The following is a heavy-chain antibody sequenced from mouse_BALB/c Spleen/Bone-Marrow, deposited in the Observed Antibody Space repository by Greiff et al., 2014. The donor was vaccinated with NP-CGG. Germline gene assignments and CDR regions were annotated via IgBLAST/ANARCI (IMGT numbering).Heavy chain of an antibody. V-gene: IGHV1S34*01. D-gene: IGHD2-14*01. CDR3: ARRDYRYDGFAY. J-gene: IGHJ3*01. Sequence: LVKTGASVKISCKASGHSFTGYYMHWVKQSHGKSLEWIGYISCYNGATSYNQKFKGKASFTVDTSSSTAYMQFNSLTSEDSAVYFCARRDYRYDGFAYWGQGPRVTVSA. CDR2: ISCYNGAT. CDR1: GHSFTGYY.